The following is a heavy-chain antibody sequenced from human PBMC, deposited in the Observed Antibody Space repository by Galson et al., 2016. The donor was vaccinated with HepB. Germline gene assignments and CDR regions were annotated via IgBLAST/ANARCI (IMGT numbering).Heavy chain of an antibody. V-gene: IGHV3-53*04. Sequence: WVRQAPGKGLEWVSVIYGGGSTTYADSVKGRFTISRHNSKNTLYLQTNSLRTEDTAVYYCARPLPNVGYGMDVWGQGTTVTVSS. D-gene: IGHD2-15*01. CDR3: ARPLPNVGYGMDV. J-gene: IGHJ6*02. CDR2: IYGGGST.